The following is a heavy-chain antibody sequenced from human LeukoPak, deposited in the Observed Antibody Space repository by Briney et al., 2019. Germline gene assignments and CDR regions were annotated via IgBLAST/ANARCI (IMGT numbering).Heavy chain of an antibody. Sequence: ASVKVSCKASGYTFTGYYMHWVRQAPGQGLEWMGWINPNSGGTNYAQKFQGRVTMTRDTSISTAYMELSRLRSDDMAVYYCARSDCSRTRCLLDYWGQGTLVTVSS. J-gene: IGHJ4*02. CDR3: ARSDCSRTRCLLDY. V-gene: IGHV1-2*02. CDR1: GYTFTGYY. CDR2: INPNSGGT. D-gene: IGHD2-2*01.